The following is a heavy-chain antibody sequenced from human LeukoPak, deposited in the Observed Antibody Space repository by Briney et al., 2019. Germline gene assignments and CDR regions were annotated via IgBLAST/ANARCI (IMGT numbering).Heavy chain of an antibody. CDR3: LRERMTMVRGDPYGMDV. D-gene: IGHD3-10*01. CDR1: EGTFSSNA. CDR2: IIPIFGTA. Sequence: SVKLFCKASEGTFSSNAISWVRQDPGEGLQWMGGIIPIFGTANYAQQFPDRVTITPAESTSTATIGLGILGSEEQTMYYNLRERMTMVRGDPYGMDVWGQGTTVTVSS. J-gene: IGHJ6*02. V-gene: IGHV1-69*13.